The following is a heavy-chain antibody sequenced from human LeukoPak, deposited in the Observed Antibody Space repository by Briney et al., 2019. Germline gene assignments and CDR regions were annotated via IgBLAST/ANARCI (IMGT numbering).Heavy chain of an antibody. D-gene: IGHD1-26*01. J-gene: IGHJ4*02. CDR3: AATLVGTTRRFDF. CDR1: GFTFSSYA. CDR2: ISGVGAST. V-gene: IGHV3-23*01. Sequence: PEGSLRLSCAASGFTFSSYAMSWVRQAPGKGLEWVSAISGVGASTYYSDSVRGRFTISRDNSKNTLSLQMNSLRAEDTAVYYCAATLVGTTRRFDFWGQGTLVTVSS.